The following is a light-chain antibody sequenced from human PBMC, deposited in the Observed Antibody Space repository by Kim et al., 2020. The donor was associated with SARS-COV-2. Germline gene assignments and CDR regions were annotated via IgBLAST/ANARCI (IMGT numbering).Light chain of an antibody. V-gene: IGKV1-33*01. CDR3: QQNDDFPIT. Sequence: APVGDRVTITCQATQVIRKFLNWYQQRPGKAPQLLIYDVSNLQRGVPSRFSGSGYGTEFTLTISSLQPEDFATYYCQQNDDFPITFGQGTRLEIK. J-gene: IGKJ5*01. CDR1: QVIRKF. CDR2: DVS.